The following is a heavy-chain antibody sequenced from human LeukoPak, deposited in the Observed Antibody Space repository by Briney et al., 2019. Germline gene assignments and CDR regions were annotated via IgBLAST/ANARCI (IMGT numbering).Heavy chain of an antibody. J-gene: IGHJ3*01. V-gene: IGHV3-23*01. D-gene: IGHD4-17*01. CDR2: SWSGGTNT. Sequence: GGSLRLSSAASGFTFNKYGLVWVRQAPGKGLEWVSASWSGGTNTLYADAVRGRFTISRDNSKNTLYLQMNSLRPEDTAVYYCGRDPNGDYVGAFEFWGHGTMVSVSS. CDR3: GRDPNGDYVGAFEF. CDR1: GFTFNKYG.